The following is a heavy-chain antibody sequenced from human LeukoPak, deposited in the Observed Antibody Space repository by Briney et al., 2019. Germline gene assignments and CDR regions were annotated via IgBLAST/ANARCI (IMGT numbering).Heavy chain of an antibody. J-gene: IGHJ4*02. CDR3: ARDSPNDGILWWSIDY. D-gene: IGHD2-21*01. Sequence: GGSLRLSCAASGFTFSSYSMNWVRQAPGKGLEWVSSISSSSSSYKYYADSLKGRFTISRDNAKNSLFLQMNSLRAEDTAVYYCARDSPNDGILWWSIDYWGQGTLVTVSS. V-gene: IGHV3-21*01. CDR2: ISSSSSSYK. CDR1: GFTFSSYS.